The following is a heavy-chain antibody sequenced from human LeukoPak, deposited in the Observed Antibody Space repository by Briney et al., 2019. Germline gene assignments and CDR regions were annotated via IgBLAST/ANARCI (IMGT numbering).Heavy chain of an antibody. CDR1: GFTFSDYY. J-gene: IGHJ4*02. V-gene: IGHV3-11*04. CDR3: ARDIEKQWLVDY. Sequence: PGGSLRLSCAASGFTFSDYYMSWIRQAPGKGLEWVSYISSSGSAIYYADSVKGRFTISRDNAKNSLYLQMNSLRAEDTAVYYCARDIEKQWLVDYWGQGTLVTVSS. CDR2: ISSSGSAI. D-gene: IGHD6-19*01.